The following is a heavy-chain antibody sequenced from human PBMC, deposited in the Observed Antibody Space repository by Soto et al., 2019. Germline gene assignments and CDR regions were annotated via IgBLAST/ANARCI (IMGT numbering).Heavy chain of an antibody. CDR2: ISGSGDSE. CDR1: GFTFSRYV. D-gene: IGHD6-13*01. J-gene: IGHJ4*02. Sequence: VQLLESGGGLIQPGGSLRLSCAASGFTFSRYVLSWVRQAPGKGLEWVSSISGSGDSEHYADSVKGRFTISRDNSKNTLSLQMNSLRAEDTAVYYCAESPWYGYGGQGTQVTVSS. CDR3: AESPWYGY. V-gene: IGHV3-23*01.